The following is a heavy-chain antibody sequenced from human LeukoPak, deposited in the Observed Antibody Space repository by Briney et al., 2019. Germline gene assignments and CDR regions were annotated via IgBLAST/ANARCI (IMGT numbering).Heavy chain of an antibody. CDR2: IYYSGSS. CDR1: GGSISSSSYY. V-gene: IGHV4-39*07. Sequence: PSETLSLTCTVSGGSISSSSYYWGWIRQPPGKGLEWIGSIYYSGSSNYNPSLKSRLTISVDTSKNQFSLKLSSVTAADTAVYYCAKTRKYYFDYWGQGTLVTVSS. D-gene: IGHD4-11*01. CDR3: AKTRKYYFDY. J-gene: IGHJ4*02.